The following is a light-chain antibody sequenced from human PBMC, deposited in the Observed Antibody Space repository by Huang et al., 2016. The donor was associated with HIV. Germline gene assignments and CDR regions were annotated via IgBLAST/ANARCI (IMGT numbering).Light chain of an antibody. J-gene: IGKJ4*01. CDR3: QQYGSSLLT. CDR1: QRISSSY. CDR2: DAS. V-gene: IGKV3-20*01. Sequence: ELVLTQSPGTLSLSPGERATLSCRASQRISSSYLAWYQQKPGQAPRLLIYDASSRATGIPDRFSGSGSGTDFTLTISKLEPEDFALYYCQQYGSSLLTFGGGTKVEIK.